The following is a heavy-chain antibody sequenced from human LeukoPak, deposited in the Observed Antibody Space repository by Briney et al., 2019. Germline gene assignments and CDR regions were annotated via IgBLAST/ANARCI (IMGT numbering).Heavy chain of an antibody. V-gene: IGHV3-66*02. CDR3: ARDIKYYDFWSGYSYNWFGP. D-gene: IGHD3-3*01. CDR1: GFTVSSNY. J-gene: IGHJ5*02. CDR2: IYSGGST. Sequence: GGSLRLSCAASGFTVSSNYMSWVRQAPGKGLEWVSVIYSGGSTYYADSARGRFTISRDNSKNTLYLQMNSLRAEDTAVYYCARDIKYYDFWSGYSYNWFGPWGQGTLVTVSS.